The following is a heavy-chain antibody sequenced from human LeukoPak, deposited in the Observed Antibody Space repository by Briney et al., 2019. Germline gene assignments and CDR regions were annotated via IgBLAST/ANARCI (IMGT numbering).Heavy chain of an antibody. CDR3: AREKVTLGGVIASEYYFDY. CDR2: LNTSGRT. V-gene: IGHV4-4*07. CDR1: GGPISSYY. J-gene: IGHJ4*02. D-gene: IGHD3-16*02. Sequence: SETLSLTCTVSGGPISSYYWTWIRQPAGKGLEYIGRLNTSGRTNYNPSLKSRVTMSVDTSKNQFSLKLSSVTAADTAVYYCAREKVTLGGVIASEYYFDYWGRGTLVTVSS.